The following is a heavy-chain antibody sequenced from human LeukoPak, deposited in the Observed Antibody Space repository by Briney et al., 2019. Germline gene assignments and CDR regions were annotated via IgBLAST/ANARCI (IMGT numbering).Heavy chain of an antibody. CDR1: GGSISSGGYY. CDR3: ARERTTVNGMDV. D-gene: IGHD4-11*01. V-gene: IGHV4-31*03. CDR2: IYYSGST. Sequence: SETLSLTCTVSGGSISSGGYYWSWIRQHPGKGLEWIGNIYYSGSTYYNPSLKSRVTISVDTSKNQFSLKLSSVTAADTAVYYCARERTTVNGMDVWGQGTTVTVSS. J-gene: IGHJ6*02.